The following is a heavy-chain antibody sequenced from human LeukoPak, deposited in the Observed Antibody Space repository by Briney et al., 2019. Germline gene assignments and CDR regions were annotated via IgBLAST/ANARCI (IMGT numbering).Heavy chain of an antibody. V-gene: IGHV4-61*01. CDR2: VYYRSGST. CDR3: ARGGRYSSGWPYFDY. D-gene: IGHD6-19*01. Sequence: PSETLSLTCTVSDGSVSSGSYYWSWIRQPPGKGLEWVGGVYYRSGSTNYNPSLKSRVTISADTSKNPFSLMLTSVTAADTAVYYCARGGRYSSGWPYFDYWGQGTLVTVSS. J-gene: IGHJ4*02. CDR1: DGSVSSGSYY.